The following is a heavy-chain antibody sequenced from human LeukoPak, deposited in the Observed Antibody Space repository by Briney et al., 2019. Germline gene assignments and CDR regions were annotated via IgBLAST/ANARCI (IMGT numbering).Heavy chain of an antibody. D-gene: IGHD2-2*01. Sequence: PSETLSLTCTVSGGSISSSSYYWGWIRQPPGKGLEWIGSIYYSGSTYYNPSLKSRVTISVDTSKNQYSQKLSSVTAADTAVYYCARHTLGDIVVVPAARPNYYYYMDLWGKGTTVTVSS. V-gene: IGHV4-39*01. CDR3: ARHTLGDIVVVPAARPNYYYYMDL. CDR1: GGSISSSSYY. J-gene: IGHJ6*03. CDR2: IYYSGST.